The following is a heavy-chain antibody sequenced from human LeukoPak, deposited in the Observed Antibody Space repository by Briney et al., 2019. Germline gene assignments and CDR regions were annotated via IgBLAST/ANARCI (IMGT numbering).Heavy chain of an antibody. CDR1: GCTFTSYY. Sequence: ASVKVSCKASGCTFTSYYMHWVRQAPGQGLEWMGIINPSGGSTSYAQKFQGRVTITADESTSTAYMALSSLRSEDTAVYYCARDSSEFRSLILHWGQGTLVTVSS. D-gene: IGHD1-14*01. J-gene: IGHJ1*01. CDR3: ARDSSEFRSLILH. V-gene: IGHV1-46*01. CDR2: INPSGGST.